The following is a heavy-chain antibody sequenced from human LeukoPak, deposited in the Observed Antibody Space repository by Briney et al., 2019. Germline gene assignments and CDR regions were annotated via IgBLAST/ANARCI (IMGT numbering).Heavy chain of an antibody. D-gene: IGHD5/OR15-5a*01. CDR2: INEGGNT. J-gene: IGHJ4*02. CDR3: AKGVSR. V-gene: IGHV4-34*01. CDR1: GESFSDYY. Sequence: PSETLSLTCAVSGESFSDYYWSWFRQPPGKGLEWIGEINEGGNTNYNPPLKSRVTILIDTSKMQFSLRLKSVTATDTGIYYCAKGVSRWGQGTLVTVSS.